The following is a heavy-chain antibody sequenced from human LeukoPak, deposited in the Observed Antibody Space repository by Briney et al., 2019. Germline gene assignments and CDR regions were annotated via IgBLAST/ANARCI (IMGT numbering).Heavy chain of an antibody. J-gene: IGHJ6*02. V-gene: IGHV4-31*03. CDR3: ARAPIYCSGGSCYYYYYGMDV. CDR2: IYHSGST. D-gene: IGHD2-15*01. Sequence: SQTLSLTCTVSGGSISSGGYYWSWIRQHPGKGLEWIGYIYHSGSTYYNPSLKSRVTISVDTSKNQFSLKLSSVTAADTAVYYCARAPIYCSGGSCYYYYYGMDVWGQGTTVTVSS. CDR1: GGSISSGGYY.